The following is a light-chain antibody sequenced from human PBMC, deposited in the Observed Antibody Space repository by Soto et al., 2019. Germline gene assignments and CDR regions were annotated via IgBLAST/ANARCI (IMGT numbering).Light chain of an antibody. Sequence: DIQMTQSPSTLSASVGDIVTITCRASQSISSWLAWYQQIPGRAPKLLIYAASSLQSGVPSRFSGSGSGTEFTLTIRSLQPDDFATYYCKQYSSSITCGQGTRLEIK. J-gene: IGKJ5*01. CDR2: AAS. V-gene: IGKV1-5*01. CDR1: QSISSW. CDR3: KQYSSSIT.